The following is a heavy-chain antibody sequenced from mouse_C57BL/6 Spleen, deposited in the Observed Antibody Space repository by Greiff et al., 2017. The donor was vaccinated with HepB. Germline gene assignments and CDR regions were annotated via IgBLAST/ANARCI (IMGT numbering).Heavy chain of an antibody. D-gene: IGHD1-1*01. Sequence: VKLVESGPELVKPGASVKISCKASGYAFSSSWMNWVKQRPGKGLEWIGRIYPGDGDTNYNGKFKGKATLTADKSSSTAYMQLSSLTSEDSAVYFCARSYYYGSSHFDYWGQGTTLTVSS. CDR3: ARSYYYGSSHFDY. CDR2: IYPGDGDT. V-gene: IGHV1-82*01. CDR1: GYAFSSSW. J-gene: IGHJ2*01.